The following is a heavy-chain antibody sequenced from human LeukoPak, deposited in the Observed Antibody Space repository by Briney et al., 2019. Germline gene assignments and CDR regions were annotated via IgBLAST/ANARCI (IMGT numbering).Heavy chain of an antibody. D-gene: IGHD2-8*01. CDR3: ARCEDIVPPNWFDP. V-gene: IGHV1-69*13. Sequence: GASVKVSCKASGGTFSSYTISWVRQAPGQGLEWMGGIIPIFGTANYAQKFQGRVTITADESTSTAYMELSSLRSEDTAVYYCARCEDIVPPNWFDPWGQGTLVTVSS. J-gene: IGHJ5*02. CDR2: IIPIFGTA. CDR1: GGTFSSYT.